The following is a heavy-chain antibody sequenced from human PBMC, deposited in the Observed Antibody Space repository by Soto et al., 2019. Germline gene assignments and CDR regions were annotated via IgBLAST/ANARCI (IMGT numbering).Heavy chain of an antibody. Sequence: SVKVSCKASGGTFSSYAISWVRQAPGQGLEWMGGIIPIFGTANYAQKFQGRVTITADESTSTAYMELSSLRSEDTAVYYCARDQVVVVPAAIHYYYYYGMDVWGKGPRSPSPQ. D-gene: IGHD2-2*01. CDR3: ARDQVVVVPAAIHYYYYYGMDV. CDR1: GGTFSSYA. J-gene: IGHJ6*01. CDR2: IIPIFGTA. V-gene: IGHV1-69*13.